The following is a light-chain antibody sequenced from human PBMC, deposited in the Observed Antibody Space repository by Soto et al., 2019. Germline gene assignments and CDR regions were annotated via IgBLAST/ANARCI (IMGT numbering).Light chain of an antibody. J-gene: IGLJ1*01. V-gene: IGLV2-14*03. CDR2: EVS. CDR3: SSYTTSGTRV. Sequence: QSALTQPASLSGSPGQSITISCTGTSSDVGAYDYVSWYQQHPDKAPKLMIYEVSYRPSGVSNRFSGSKSVNTATLTISGLQAEDEADYYCSSYTTSGTRVFGTGTKVTVL. CDR1: SSDVGAYDY.